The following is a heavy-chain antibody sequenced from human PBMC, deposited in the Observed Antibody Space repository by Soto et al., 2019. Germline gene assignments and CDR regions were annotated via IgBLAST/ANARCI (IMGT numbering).Heavy chain of an antibody. J-gene: IGHJ4*02. CDR3: ARGQEGIVATH. CDR2: VKDGGST. V-gene: IGHV4-34*01. CDR1: GGSLTGYY. D-gene: IGHD5-12*01. Sequence: QVQLQQWGAGLLKPSETLSLTCTVNGGSLTGYYWSWIRQPPGKGLEWIGEVKDGGSTNYSPSLRSXXSXSXGTSKNHFSLRLNSVTAADTAVYFCARGQEGIVATHWDQGALVTVSS.